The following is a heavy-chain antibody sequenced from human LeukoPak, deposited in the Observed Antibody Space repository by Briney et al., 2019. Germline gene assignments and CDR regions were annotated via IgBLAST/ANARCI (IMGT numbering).Heavy chain of an antibody. CDR1: GFTFSSYA. D-gene: IGHD2-21*02. CDR3: ASAYEGYCGGGCPNPFDY. V-gene: IGHV3-30-3*01. J-gene: IGHJ4*02. CDR2: ISYDGSNK. Sequence: PGGSLRLSCAASGFTFSSYAMHWVRQAPGKGLEWVAVISYDGSNKYYADSVKGRFTISRDNSKNTLYLQMNSLRAEDTAVYYCASAYEGYCGGGCPNPFDYWGQGTLVTVSS.